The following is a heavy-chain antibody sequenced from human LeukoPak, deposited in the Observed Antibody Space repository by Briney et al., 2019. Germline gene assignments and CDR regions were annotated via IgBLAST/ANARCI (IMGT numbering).Heavy chain of an antibody. CDR2: IYPGDSET. J-gene: IGHJ4*02. Sequence: GESLKISCKASGYRFTNYWIGWVRQVPGKGLEWMVIIYPGDSETRYSPSFQGQVTISADKSISTTYLQWSSLKASDTAMYYCARALRTGQGDYVPVLWGQGTLVTVSS. CDR3: ARALRTGQGDYVPVL. CDR1: GYRFTNYW. D-gene: IGHD4-17*01. V-gene: IGHV5-51*01.